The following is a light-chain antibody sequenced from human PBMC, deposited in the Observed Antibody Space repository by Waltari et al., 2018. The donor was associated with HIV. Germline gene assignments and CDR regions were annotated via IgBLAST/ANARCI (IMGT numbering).Light chain of an antibody. CDR3: QQYYSPLLT. CDR2: WAS. J-gene: IGKJ4*01. CDR1: QSLLSSSNNKDS. Sequence: DIVMTQSPDSLAVSLGEKATINCESDQSLLSSSNNKDSLGWYQQKPGQPPKLLVYWASTRESGVPDRFSGSGSGTEFTLTISSLQAEDVAVYYCQQYYSPLLTFGGGTKVEIK. V-gene: IGKV4-1*01.